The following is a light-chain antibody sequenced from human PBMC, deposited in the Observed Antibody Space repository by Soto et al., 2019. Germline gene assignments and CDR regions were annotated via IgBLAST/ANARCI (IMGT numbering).Light chain of an antibody. Sequence: DIQMTQSPSAMSASVGDRVTITCWASQGIHKYLAWFQQKPGKVPKRLIYGASNLQSGVPSRFSGSGSGTEFTLTISSLQPEDFATYYCLQHNFYPPTFGQGTRLE. CDR1: QGIHKY. V-gene: IGKV1-17*03. CDR2: GAS. CDR3: LQHNFYPPT. J-gene: IGKJ5*01.